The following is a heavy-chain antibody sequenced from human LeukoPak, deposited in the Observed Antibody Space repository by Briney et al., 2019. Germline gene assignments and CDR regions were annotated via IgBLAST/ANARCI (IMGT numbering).Heavy chain of an antibody. V-gene: IGHV3-74*01. D-gene: IGHD3-22*01. CDR2: MHSDESTA. CDR1: GFSFSNYY. Sequence: GGSLRLSCAASGFSFSNYYMYWVRQAPGKGPVWVSRMHSDESTATYADSAKGRFTISRDNAKNTLYLQMNSLRAEDTAVYYCARVGYYDDSGYYGHLHHWGQGTLVTVSS. J-gene: IGHJ1*01. CDR3: ARVGYYDDSGYYGHLHH.